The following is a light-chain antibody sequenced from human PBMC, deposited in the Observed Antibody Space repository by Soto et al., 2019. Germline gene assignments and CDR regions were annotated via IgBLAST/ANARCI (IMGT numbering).Light chain of an antibody. CDR3: QQYYGSPLT. V-gene: IGKV4-1*01. CDR2: WAS. J-gene: IGKJ4*01. CDR1: QSVLSSSNNKNY. Sequence: DIVMTQSPDSLAVSLGERVAINCKSSQSVLSSSNNKNYLAWYQQKPGQPPKLLIYWASTRGSGVPDRFSGSGSGTDFTLIISRLQAEDVAVYYCQQYYGSPLTFGGGTKVEIK.